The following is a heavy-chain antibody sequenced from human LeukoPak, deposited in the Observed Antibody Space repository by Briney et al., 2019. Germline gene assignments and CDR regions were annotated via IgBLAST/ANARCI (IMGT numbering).Heavy chain of an antibody. J-gene: IGHJ4*02. CDR1: GYIFASYW. D-gene: IGHD5-24*01. CDR3: ARPRDGYNLYFDY. CDR2: ICPGDSDT. Sequence: GESLKISCKGSGYIFASYWIAWVRQMPGKGLECMGIICPGDSDTRYSPSFQGQVTISADKSISTAYLQWSSLKASDTAMYYCARPRDGYNLYFDYWGQGTLVTVSS. V-gene: IGHV5-51*01.